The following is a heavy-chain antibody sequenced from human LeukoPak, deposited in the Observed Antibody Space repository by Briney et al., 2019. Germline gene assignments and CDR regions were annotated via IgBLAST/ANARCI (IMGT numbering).Heavy chain of an antibody. D-gene: IGHD2-2*01. Sequence: SETLSLTCTVSGGSISSYYWTWIRQPPGEGLEWIGYIYYSGSTNYNPSLKSRATIPLDTSKNHFSLNLSSVTAADTAVYYCARGARYCSSTSCFRYYFDYWGQGTLVTVSS. CDR1: GGSISSYY. J-gene: IGHJ4*02. V-gene: IGHV4-59*01. CDR3: ARGARYCSSTSCFRYYFDY. CDR2: IYYSGST.